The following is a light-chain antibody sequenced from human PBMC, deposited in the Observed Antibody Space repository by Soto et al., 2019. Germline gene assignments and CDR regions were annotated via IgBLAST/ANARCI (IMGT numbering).Light chain of an antibody. V-gene: IGKV1-6*01. CDR3: LQDHNYPYT. Sequence: AIQMTQSPSSLSASVGDRVTITCRASQGIRNDLGWYQQKPGKAPKLLIYAASNLQSGVPSTFSGSGSDTDFTLTISSLQPADFATYYCLQDHNYPYTFGQGTKLEIK. J-gene: IGKJ2*01. CDR2: AAS. CDR1: QGIRND.